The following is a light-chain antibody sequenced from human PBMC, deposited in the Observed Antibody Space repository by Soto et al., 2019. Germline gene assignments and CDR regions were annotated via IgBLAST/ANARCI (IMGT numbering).Light chain of an antibody. Sequence: QAVVTQTPSVSGTPGQRVNISCSGSSSNIGRNYVYWYHQFPGTAPKLLIYRDNERPSGVPDRFSGSKSGTSASLAISGLRSGDEADYHCATWDDSLGGPVFGGGTKVNVL. CDR1: SSNIGRNY. CDR2: RDN. V-gene: IGLV1-47*01. J-gene: IGLJ2*01. CDR3: ATWDDSLGGPV.